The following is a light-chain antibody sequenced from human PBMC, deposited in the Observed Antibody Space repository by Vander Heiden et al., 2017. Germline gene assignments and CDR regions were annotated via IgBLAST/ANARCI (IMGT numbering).Light chain of an antibody. CDR1: QRVSSSY. J-gene: IGKJ2*01. CDR3: QHYGSSPYT. Sequence: EIVLTQSPGTLSLSPGEGATLSCRASQRVSSSYLAWYQQKPGQATRLFIYGASSRATGIPDRFSGSGSGTDFTLTISRLEPEDFAVYYCQHYGSSPYTFGQGTKLEIK. CDR2: GAS. V-gene: IGKV3-20*01.